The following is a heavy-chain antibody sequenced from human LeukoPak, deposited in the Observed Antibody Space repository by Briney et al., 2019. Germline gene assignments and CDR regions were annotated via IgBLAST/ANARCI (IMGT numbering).Heavy chain of an antibody. CDR3: ANRPLDY. CDR2: ISATGGST. CDR1: GFIFTTYA. J-gene: IGHJ4*02. V-gene: IGHV3-23*01. Sequence: PGGSLRLSCAASGFIFTTYAMSWVRQAPGKGLEWVSAISATGGSTYYADSVKGRFTISRDNSKNTLYLQINTLRAEDTAVYYCANRPLDYWGQGTLVTVSS.